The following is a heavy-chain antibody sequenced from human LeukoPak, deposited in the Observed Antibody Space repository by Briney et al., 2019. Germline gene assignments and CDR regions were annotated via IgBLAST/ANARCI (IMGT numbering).Heavy chain of an antibody. CDR3: ARRAI. CDR1: GFTFSTCV. J-gene: IGHJ6*04. Sequence: PGGSLRLSCAAPGFTFSTCVLNWVRQAPGKGLEWISYITGNSATIYYADSVRGRFTISRDNAKNSVYLEMNSLGEEDTAGYYCARRAIWGKGSTVIVSS. V-gene: IGHV3-48*02. CDR2: ITGNSATI.